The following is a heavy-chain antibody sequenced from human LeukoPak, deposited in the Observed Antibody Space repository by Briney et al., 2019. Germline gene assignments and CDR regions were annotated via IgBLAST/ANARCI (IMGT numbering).Heavy chain of an antibody. CDR2: INHSGST. Sequence: ASETLSLTCAVYGGSFSGYYWSWIRQPPGKGLEWIGEINHSGSTNYNPSLKSRVTISVDTSKNQFSLKLSSVTAADTAVYYCARVAGMGTYYYDSSGYGVDYWGQGTLVTVSS. CDR3: ARVAGMGTYYYDSSGYGVDY. D-gene: IGHD3-22*01. CDR1: GGSFSGYY. V-gene: IGHV4-34*01. J-gene: IGHJ4*02.